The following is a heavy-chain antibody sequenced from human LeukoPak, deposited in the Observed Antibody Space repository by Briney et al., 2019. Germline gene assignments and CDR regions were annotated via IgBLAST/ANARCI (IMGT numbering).Heavy chain of an antibody. CDR1: GFTFDDYA. Sequence: PGGSLRLPCAASGFTFDDYAMHWVRQAPGKGLEWVSGISWNSDNIDYADSVKGRFTISRDNAKNSLYLQMNSLRAEDTALYYCAKGLWDDSSGYVVGAFDIWGQGTMATVSS. CDR2: ISWNSDNI. V-gene: IGHV3-9*01. D-gene: IGHD3-22*01. CDR3: AKGLWDDSSGYVVGAFDI. J-gene: IGHJ3*02.